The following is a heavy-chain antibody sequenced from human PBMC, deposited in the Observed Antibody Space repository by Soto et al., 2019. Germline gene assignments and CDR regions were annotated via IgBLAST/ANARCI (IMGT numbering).Heavy chain of an antibody. V-gene: IGHV1-69*02. CDR2: IIPILGIA. J-gene: IGHJ1*01. CDR3: ARGSKGYCSGGSCPSVD. D-gene: IGHD2-15*01. Sequence: QVQLVQSGAEVKKPGSSVKVSCKASGGTFSSYTISWVRQAPGQGLEWMGRIIPILGIANYAQKFQGRVTITADKSTSTAYMELSSLRSEDTAVYYCARGSKGYCSGGSCPSVDWCQGTLVTVSS. CDR1: GGTFSSYT.